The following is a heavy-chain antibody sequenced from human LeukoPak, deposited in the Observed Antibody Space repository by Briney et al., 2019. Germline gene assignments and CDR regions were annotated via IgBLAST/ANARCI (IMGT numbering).Heavy chain of an antibody. D-gene: IGHD3-10*01. CDR3: ARDPLYGSGSLFDS. J-gene: IGHJ4*02. V-gene: IGHV3-11*01. Sequence: PGGSLRLSCAASGFTFSDYYMSWIRQAPGKGLEWVSYISSSGSTIFYADSVKGRFTISRDNAKNSLYLQMNSLRAEDTAVYYCARDPLYGSGSLFDSWGQGTLVTVSS. CDR1: GFTFSDYY. CDR2: ISSSGSTI.